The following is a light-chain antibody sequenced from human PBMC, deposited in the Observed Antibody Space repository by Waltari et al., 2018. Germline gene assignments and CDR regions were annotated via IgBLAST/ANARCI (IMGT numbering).Light chain of an antibody. CDR1: QGIHTY. CDR2: AAS. V-gene: IGKV1-9*01. Sequence: IQLTQSPSSLSASVGDRVTITCRASQGIHTYLAWYQQKPGKAPNLLIYAASTLQSGVPSWFNGSGSWTEFTLTISSLQPEDFATYCCQQVKSYPLTFGGGTTVEIK. CDR3: QQVKSYPLT. J-gene: IGKJ4*01.